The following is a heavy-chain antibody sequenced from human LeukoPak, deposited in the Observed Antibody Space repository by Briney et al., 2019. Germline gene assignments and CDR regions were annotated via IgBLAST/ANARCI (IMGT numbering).Heavy chain of an antibody. V-gene: IGHV3-66*01. D-gene: IGHD2-15*01. CDR3: VRGGPSTWS. J-gene: IGHJ5*02. CDR1: GFIFEDYA. Sequence: GGSLRLSCTVSGFIFEDYAMHWVRQVPGKGLEWVSVIYSGGSTYHADSVKGRLTISRDNSKNTLYLQMNSLRAEDTAVYYCVRGGPSTWSWGQGTLVTVSS. CDR2: IYSGGST.